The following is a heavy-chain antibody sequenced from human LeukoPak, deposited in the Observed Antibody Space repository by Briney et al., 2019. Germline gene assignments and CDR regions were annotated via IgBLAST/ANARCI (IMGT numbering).Heavy chain of an antibody. D-gene: IGHD5-24*01. CDR2: INSDGSST. J-gene: IGHJ4*02. Sequence: GGSLRLSCAASGFTFSSYWMHWVRQAPGKGLVWVSRINSDGSSTSYADSVKGRFTISRDNAKNTLYLQMNSLRAEDTAVCYCARYGDGYDFDYWGQGTLVTVPS. CDR1: GFTFSSYW. CDR3: ARYGDGYDFDY. V-gene: IGHV3-74*01.